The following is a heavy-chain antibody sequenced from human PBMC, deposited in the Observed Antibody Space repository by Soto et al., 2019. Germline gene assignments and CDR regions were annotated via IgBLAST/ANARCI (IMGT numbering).Heavy chain of an antibody. J-gene: IGHJ6*02. D-gene: IGHD4-17*01. CDR1: GDSINNYY. CDR3: ARDTGSYYGDVDYYYYGMDV. CDR2: IYYTGNS. V-gene: IGHV4-59*01. Sequence: PSETLSLTCTVSGDSINNYYWNWIRQAPGKGLEWIGYIYYTGNSDYNPSLKSRVSIPVDTSKNHFSLKLSSVTAADTAVYYCARDTGSYYGDVDYYYYGMDVWGQGTTVTVSS.